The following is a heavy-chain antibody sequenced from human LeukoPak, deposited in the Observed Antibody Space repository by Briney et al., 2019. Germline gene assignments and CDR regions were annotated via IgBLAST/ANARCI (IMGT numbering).Heavy chain of an antibody. J-gene: IGHJ5*02. V-gene: IGHV4-39*01. CDR2: IYYSGST. Sequence: PSETLSLTCTVSGGSISSSSYYWRWIRQPPGKGLEWIGSIYYSGSTYYNPSLKSRVTISVDTSKNQFSLKLSSVTAADTAVYYCARHATYYDILTGYYIGWFDPWGQGTLVTVSS. CDR1: GGSISSSSYY. D-gene: IGHD3-9*01. CDR3: ARHATYYDILTGYYIGWFDP.